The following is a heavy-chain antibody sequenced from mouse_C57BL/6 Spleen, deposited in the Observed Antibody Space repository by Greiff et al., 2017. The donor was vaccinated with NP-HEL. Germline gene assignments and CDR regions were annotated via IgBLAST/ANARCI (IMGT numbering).Heavy chain of an antibody. V-gene: IGHV1-80*01. CDR3: ARSYYLQGAMDY. J-gene: IGHJ4*01. D-gene: IGHD2-10*01. Sequence: QVQLQQSGAELVKPGASVKISCKASGYAFSSYWMNWVKQRPGKGLEWIGQIYPGDGDTNYNGKFKGKATLTADKSSSTAYMQLSSLTSEDSAVYFCARSYYLQGAMDYWGQGTSVTVSS. CDR2: IYPGDGDT. CDR1: GYAFSSYW.